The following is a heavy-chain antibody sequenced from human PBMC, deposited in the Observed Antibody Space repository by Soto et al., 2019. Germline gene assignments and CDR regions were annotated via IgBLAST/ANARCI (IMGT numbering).Heavy chain of an antibody. CDR2: IYHSGST. CDR1: GGSICRGNW. Sequence: SETPALTRAFSGGSICRGNWWGWVRQPPGKGLEWIGEIYHSGSTNYNPSLKSRVTISVDKSKNQFSLKLSSVTAADTAVYYCGLYYYGMDVWGQGTTVTVS. V-gene: IGHV4-4*02. CDR3: GLYYYGMDV. J-gene: IGHJ6*02.